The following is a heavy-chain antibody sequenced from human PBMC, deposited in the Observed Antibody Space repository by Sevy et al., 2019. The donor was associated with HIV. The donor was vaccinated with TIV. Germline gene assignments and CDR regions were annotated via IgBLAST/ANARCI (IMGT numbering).Heavy chain of an antibody. D-gene: IGHD6-13*01. Sequence: ASVKVSCKASGCTFTGYYMHWVRQAPGQGLEWMGRINPNSGGTNYAQKFQGRVTMTRDTSISTAYMELSRLRSDDTAVYYCARVLGIAAAGYAFDIWGHGTMVTVSS. CDR1: GCTFTGYY. V-gene: IGHV1-2*06. CDR3: ARVLGIAAAGYAFDI. CDR2: INPNSGGT. J-gene: IGHJ3*02.